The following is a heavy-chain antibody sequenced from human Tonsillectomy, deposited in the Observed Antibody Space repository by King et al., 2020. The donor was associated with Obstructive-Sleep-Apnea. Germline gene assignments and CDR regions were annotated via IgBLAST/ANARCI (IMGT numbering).Heavy chain of an antibody. D-gene: IGHD3-22*01. CDR2: VSYDGRNK. V-gene: IGHV3-30*04. CDR1: GFTFSSYA. Sequence: VQLVQSGGGVVQPGRSLRLSCAASGFTFSSYAMHWVRQAPGKGLERVAVVSYDGRNKNYADSVKGRFTISSDHSKNTLYLQMNSLRAEDTAVYYCARGFDSSGYYYYGMDVWGQGTTVTVSS. J-gene: IGHJ6*02. CDR3: ARGFDSSGYYYYGMDV.